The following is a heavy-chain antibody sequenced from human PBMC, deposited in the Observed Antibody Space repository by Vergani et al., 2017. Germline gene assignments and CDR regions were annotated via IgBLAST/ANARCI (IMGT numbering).Heavy chain of an antibody. CDR1: GFTVSSNY. D-gene: IGHD1-26*01. Sequence: EVQLLESGGGLIQPGGSLRLSCAASGFTVSSNYMSWVRQAPGKGLEWVSVIYSGGSTYYADSVKGRFTISRDNSKNTLYLQMNSLRAEDTAVYYCARDGSGSYGYFDLWGRGTLVTVSS. V-gene: IGHV3-53*01. J-gene: IGHJ2*01. CDR2: IYSGGST. CDR3: ARDGSGSYGYFDL.